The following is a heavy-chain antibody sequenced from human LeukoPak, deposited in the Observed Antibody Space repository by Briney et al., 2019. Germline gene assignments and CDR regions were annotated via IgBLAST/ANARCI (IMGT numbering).Heavy chain of an antibody. CDR3: ARATSRALDY. CDR1: GFTFSSYS. D-gene: IGHD1-26*01. V-gene: IGHV3-48*04. CDR2: ISSSSSTI. J-gene: IGHJ4*02. Sequence: PGGSLRLSCAASGFTFSSYSMNWVRQAPGKGLEWVSYISSSSSTIYYADSVKGRFTISRDNAKNSLYLQMNSLRAEDTAVYYCARATSRALDYWGQGTLVTVSS.